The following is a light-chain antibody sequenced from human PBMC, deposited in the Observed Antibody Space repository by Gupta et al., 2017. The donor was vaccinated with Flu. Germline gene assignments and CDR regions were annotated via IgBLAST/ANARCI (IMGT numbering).Light chain of an antibody. CDR2: DDS. V-gene: IGLV3-21*02. Sequence: SYVMTQPPSVSGGPGQTARNTCGGNNIGSKSVHWYQQKPGQAPVLVVYDDSDRPSGIPERFSGSNSGNTATLTISRVEAGDEADYYCQVWDSSSDHRRVFGTGTKVTVL. CDR3: QVWDSSSDHRRV. CDR1: NIGSKS. J-gene: IGLJ1*01.